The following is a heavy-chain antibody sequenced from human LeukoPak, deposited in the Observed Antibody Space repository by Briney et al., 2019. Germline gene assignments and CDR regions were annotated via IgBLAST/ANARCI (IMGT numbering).Heavy chain of an antibody. CDR1: GYTFTSYY. CDR2: INPSGGST. J-gene: IGHJ5*02. CDR3: ARDFATDL. V-gene: IGHV1-46*01. Sequence: GASVKVSYKASGYTFTSYYMHWVGQAPGQGLEWMGIINPSGGSTSYAQKFQGRVTMTSDTSTRTVYMELSSLRSEDTAVYYCARDFATDLWGQGTLVTVSS.